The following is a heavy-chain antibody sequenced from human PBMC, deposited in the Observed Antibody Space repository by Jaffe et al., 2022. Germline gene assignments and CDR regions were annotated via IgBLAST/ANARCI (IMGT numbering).Heavy chain of an antibody. Sequence: EVQLVQSGAEVKKPGESLKISCKGSGYSFTSYWIGWVRQMPGKGLEWMGIIYPGDSDTRYSPSFQGQVTISADKSISTAYLQWSSLKASDTAMYYCARPGAYYYGSGSYYGDYYFDYWGQGTLVTVSS. V-gene: IGHV5-51*03. CDR1: GYSFTSYW. D-gene: IGHD3-10*01. CDR3: ARPGAYYYGSGSYYGDYYFDY. J-gene: IGHJ4*02. CDR2: IYPGDSDT.